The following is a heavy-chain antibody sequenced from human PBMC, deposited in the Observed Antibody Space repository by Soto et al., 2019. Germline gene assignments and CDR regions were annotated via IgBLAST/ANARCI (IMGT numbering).Heavy chain of an antibody. CDR3: ARGWSGWRVWLDY. CDR2: INHSGST. D-gene: IGHD6-19*01. CDR1: GGSFSGYY. Sequence: SETLSLTCAVYGGSFSGYYWSWIRQPPGRGLEWIGEINHSGSTNYNPSLKSRVTISVDTSKNQFSLKLSSVTAADTAVYYCARGWSGWRVWLDYWGQGTLVTVSS. V-gene: IGHV4-34*01. J-gene: IGHJ4*02.